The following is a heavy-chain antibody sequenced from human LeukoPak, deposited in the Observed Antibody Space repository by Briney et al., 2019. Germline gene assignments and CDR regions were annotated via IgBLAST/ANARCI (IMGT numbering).Heavy chain of an antibody. CDR3: ARSLLWFGELSRYYFDY. Sequence: QTGGSLRLSCAASGFTFSSYAMHWVRQAPGKGLEWVAVISYDGSNKYYADSVKGRFTISRDNSKNTLYLQMNSLRAEDTAVYYCARSLLWFGELSRYYFDYWGQGTLVTVSS. V-gene: IGHV3-30-3*01. J-gene: IGHJ4*02. CDR1: GFTFSSYA. D-gene: IGHD3-10*01. CDR2: ISYDGSNK.